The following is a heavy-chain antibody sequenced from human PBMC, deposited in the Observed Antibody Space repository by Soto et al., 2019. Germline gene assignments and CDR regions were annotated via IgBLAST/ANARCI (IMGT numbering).Heavy chain of an antibody. CDR3: ARGVAPMGHALRGAWFDP. J-gene: IGHJ5*02. CDR2: IYYSGST. CDR1: GGSISSGGYY. D-gene: IGHD2-8*01. V-gene: IGHV4-31*03. Sequence: KSSETLSLTCTVSGGSISSGGYYWSWIRQHPGKGLEWIGYIYYSGSTYYNPSLKSRVTISVDTSKNQFSLKLSSVTAADTAVYYCARGVAPMGHALRGAWFDPWGQGTLVTVSS.